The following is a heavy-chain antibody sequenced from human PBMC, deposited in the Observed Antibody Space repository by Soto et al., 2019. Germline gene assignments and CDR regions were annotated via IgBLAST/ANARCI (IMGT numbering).Heavy chain of an antibody. CDR1: GFTFSRYG. CDR3: ARGAGLSQYNYYINV. D-gene: IGHD6-19*01. Sequence: QVQLVESGGGVVQPGRPLRLSCAASGFTFSRYGMHWVRQAPGKGLEWVAIISFDGSNRYYADSVKGRFTISRDSSKNTLYLQVNSLRAEDTAVYYCARGAGLSQYNYYINVWGKGTTVTVSS. J-gene: IGHJ6*03. V-gene: IGHV3-33*01. CDR2: ISFDGSNR.